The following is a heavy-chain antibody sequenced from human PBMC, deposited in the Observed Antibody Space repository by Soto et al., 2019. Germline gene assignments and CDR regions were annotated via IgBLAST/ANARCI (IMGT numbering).Heavy chain of an antibody. CDR2: IYSGHTT. Sequence: PGGSLRLSCVASGFIVSSNQMSWVRQAPGKWLEWVSVIYSGHTTYYADSVEGRFTISRDDSKNTLYLQMNSLRVEDTAVYYCVRGPSAHKLRLLDWPYADYWGPGXLVTVYS. CDR3: VRGPSAHKLRLLDWPYADY. V-gene: IGHV3-53*01. CDR1: GFIVSSNQ. D-gene: IGHD3-3*01. J-gene: IGHJ4*01.